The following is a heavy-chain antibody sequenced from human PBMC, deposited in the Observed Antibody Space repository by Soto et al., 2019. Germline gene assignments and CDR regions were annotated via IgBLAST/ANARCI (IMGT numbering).Heavy chain of an antibody. V-gene: IGHV1-18*04. Sequence: GASVKVSCKASGYTFTSYGISWVRQAPGQGLEWMGWISAYNGNTKYAQKLQGRVTMTTDTSTSTAYMELRSLRSDDTAVYYCAREFYYGAGIPADYSYGMDVWGQGTTVTVSS. CDR3: AREFYYGAGIPADYSYGMDV. CDR2: ISAYNGNT. J-gene: IGHJ6*02. D-gene: IGHD3-10*01. CDR1: GYTFTSYG.